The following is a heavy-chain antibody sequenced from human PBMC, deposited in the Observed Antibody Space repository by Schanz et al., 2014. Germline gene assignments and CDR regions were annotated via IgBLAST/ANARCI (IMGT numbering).Heavy chain of an antibody. CDR2: VFPNGIT. CDR1: GGSIRSGTYY. Sequence: QVQLQESGPGLVKPSQTLSLTCTVSGGSIRSGTYYWSWIRQPAGKALEWVGRVFPNGITNYNPSRKSRFPISLDTSKTHFSLTRTSLTAADTAVYYCARDTTWRLDLWGRGTLVTVSS. V-gene: IGHV4-61*02. CDR3: ARDTTWRLDL. J-gene: IGHJ2*01. D-gene: IGHD1-1*01.